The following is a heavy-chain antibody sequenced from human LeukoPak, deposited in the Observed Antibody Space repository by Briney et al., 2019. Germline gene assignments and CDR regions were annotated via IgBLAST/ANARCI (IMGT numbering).Heavy chain of an antibody. CDR1: GFTFSNYA. CDR2: ISSNGDST. D-gene: IGHD3-3*01. V-gene: IGHV3-64D*09. J-gene: IGHJ5*02. CDR3: VKSASSFGANWFDP. Sequence: GGSLRLSCSASGFTFSNYAMHWVRQAPGKGLEYVSAISSNGDSTYYADSVKGGFIIPRDNSKNSLSLQMSSLRPEDTAVYYCVKSASSFGANWFDPWGQGTLVTVSS.